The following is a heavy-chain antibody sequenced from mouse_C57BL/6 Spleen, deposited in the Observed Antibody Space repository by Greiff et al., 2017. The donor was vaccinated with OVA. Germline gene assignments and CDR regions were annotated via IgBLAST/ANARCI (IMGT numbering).Heavy chain of an antibody. J-gene: IGHJ4*01. CDR1: GYTFTSYT. D-gene: IGHD2-4*01. CDR3: ARDDYDHAMDY. V-gene: IGHV1-4*01. Sequence: QVQLKQSGAELARPGASVKMSCKASGYTFTSYTMHWVKQRPGQGLEWIGYINPSSGYTKYNQKFKDKATLTADKSSSTAYMQLSSLTSEDSAVYYCARDDYDHAMDYWGQGTSVTVSS. CDR2: INPSSGYT.